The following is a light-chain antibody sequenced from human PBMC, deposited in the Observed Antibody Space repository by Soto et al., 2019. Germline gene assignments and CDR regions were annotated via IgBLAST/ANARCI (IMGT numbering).Light chain of an antibody. J-gene: IGKJ1*01. CDR3: QQYGSSSWT. Sequence: EIVLTQSPGTLSLSPGERATLSCRASQSVSSSYLAWYQQKPGQAPRLLIYGASSRATGIPDRFSGSGSGTFFPLTISRLEPENFEVYYCQQYGSSSWTFGQGTKVKIK. CDR2: GAS. V-gene: IGKV3-20*01. CDR1: QSVSSSY.